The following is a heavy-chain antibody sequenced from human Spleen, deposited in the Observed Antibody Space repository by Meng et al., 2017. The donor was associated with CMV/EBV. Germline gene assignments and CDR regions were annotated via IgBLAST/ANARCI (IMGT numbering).Heavy chain of an antibody. J-gene: IGHJ4*02. D-gene: IGHD7-27*01. CDR1: GGSVSSGSYY. CDR2: IYYSGST. V-gene: IGHV4-61*01. Sequence: ESLKISCTVSGGSVSSGSYYWSWIRQPPGKGLEWIGYIYYSGSTNYNPSLKSRVTISVDTSKNQFSLNLSSVTAADTAVYYCARGLELGISGLFDYWGQGALVTVSS. CDR3: ARGLELGISGLFDY.